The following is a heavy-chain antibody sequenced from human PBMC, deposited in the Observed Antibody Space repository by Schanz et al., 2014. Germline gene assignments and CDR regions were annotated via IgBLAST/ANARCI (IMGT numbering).Heavy chain of an antibody. J-gene: IGHJ1*01. CDR1: GGTFTSYA. Sequence: QVQLVQSGAEVRKPGSSVRVSCKASGGTFTSYAFSWVRQAPGQGLEWMGRIIPIVDITNYAQKFLGRVTITADKSTSTAYMELKSLRSADTAVYYCAGATYSSSWYGGSEYFQHWGQGTLVTVSS. V-gene: IGHV1-69*04. CDR2: IIPIVDIT. CDR3: AGATYSSSWYGGSEYFQH. D-gene: IGHD6-13*01.